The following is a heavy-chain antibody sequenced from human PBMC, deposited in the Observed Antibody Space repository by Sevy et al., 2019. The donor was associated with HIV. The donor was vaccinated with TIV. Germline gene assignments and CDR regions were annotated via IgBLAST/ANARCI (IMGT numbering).Heavy chain of an antibody. CDR2: IIPIFGTT. D-gene: IGHD4-4*01. V-gene: IGHV1-69*13. CDR1: GGTFSNYA. J-gene: IGHJ4*02. CDR3: ARTPLLSIPGTTDVYFDN. Sequence: ASVKVSCKAPGGTFSNYALSWVRQAPGQGLEWMGGIIPIFGTTNFAQTFQGRVTITADESRSTAYMELSSLKSADTAVYYCARTPLLSIPGTTDVYFDNWGQGTLVTVSS.